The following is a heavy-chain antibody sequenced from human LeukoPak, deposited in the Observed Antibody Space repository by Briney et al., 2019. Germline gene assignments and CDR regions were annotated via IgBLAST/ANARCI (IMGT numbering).Heavy chain of an antibody. CDR2: ISRSGTTI. V-gene: IGHV3-48*03. J-gene: IGHJ5*02. D-gene: IGHD1-26*01. CDR1: EFTFSSYE. CDR3: ARDGVGAQFDP. Sequence: GGSLRLSCAASEFTFSSYEMNWVRQAPGKGLEWVSYISRSGTTIYYADSVKGRFTISRDNAKNTLYLQMNSLRAEDTAVYYCARDGVGAQFDPWGQGTLVTVSS.